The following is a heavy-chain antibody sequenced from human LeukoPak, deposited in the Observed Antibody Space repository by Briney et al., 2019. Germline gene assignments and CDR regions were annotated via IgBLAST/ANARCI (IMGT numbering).Heavy chain of an antibody. D-gene: IGHD1-14*01. Sequence: PWGVLRLSCAASGFTFSSYWMHWVRQAPGKGLVWVSRINSDGSSTNYADSVKGRFTISRDNAKNTLYLQMSRLRAEDTAVYYCARVRYCDYWGQGTLVTVSS. CDR2: INSDGSST. J-gene: IGHJ4*02. CDR1: GFTFSSYW. V-gene: IGHV3-74*01. CDR3: ARVRYCDY.